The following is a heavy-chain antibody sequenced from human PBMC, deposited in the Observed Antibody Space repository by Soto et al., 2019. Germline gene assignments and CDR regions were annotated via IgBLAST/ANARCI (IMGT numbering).Heavy chain of an antibody. V-gene: IGHV3-13*01. CDR2: IGTAGDT. J-gene: IGHJ6*02. CDR1: GFTFSSYD. Sequence: PGGSLRLSCAASGFTFSSYDMHWVRQATGKGLEWVSAIGTAGDTYYPGSVKGRFTISRENAKNSLYLQMNSLRAGDTAVYYCARGEPDYYYGMDVWGQGTTVTVSS. CDR3: ARGEPDYYYGMDV.